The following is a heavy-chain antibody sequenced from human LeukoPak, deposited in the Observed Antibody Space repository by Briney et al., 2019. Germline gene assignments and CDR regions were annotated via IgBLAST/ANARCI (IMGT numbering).Heavy chain of an antibody. J-gene: IGHJ6*02. CDR2: ISSSGSTI. Sequence: KSGGSLRLSCAASGFTFSDYYMSWIRQAPGKGLEWVSYISSSGSTIYYADSVKGRFTISRDNAKNSLYLQMNSLRAEDTAVYYCARVRIIASYYYYGMDVWGQGTTVTVSS. CDR3: ARVRIIASYYYYGMDV. CDR1: GFTFSDYY. D-gene: IGHD6-13*01. V-gene: IGHV3-11*01.